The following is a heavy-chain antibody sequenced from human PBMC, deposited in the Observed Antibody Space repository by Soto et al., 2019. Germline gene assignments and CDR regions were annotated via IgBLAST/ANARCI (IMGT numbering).Heavy chain of an antibody. D-gene: IGHD3-10*01. CDR2: IRVYNGNA. V-gene: IGHV1-18*01. CDR3: AQGRGAY. CDR1: GDTFSSNV. J-gene: IGHJ4*02. Sequence: QVQLVQSEPAVKKPGASVKVSCKVSGDTFSSNVITWVRQAPGQGLEWMGWIRVYNGNADYAQNLQGRATMTKDTSTNTAYMELRSLRFDDPAVYYCAQGRGAYWCQGTLVTVTS.